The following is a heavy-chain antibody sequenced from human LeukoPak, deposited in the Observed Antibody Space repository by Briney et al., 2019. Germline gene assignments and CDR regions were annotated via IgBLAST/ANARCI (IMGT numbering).Heavy chain of an antibody. Sequence: GGSLRLSCAASGFTFSSYAMHWVRKAPGKGLEWVAVISYDGSNKYYADSVKGRFTISRDNSKNTLYLQMNSLRAEDTAVYYCARGYRIAAAGTYGNYFDYWGQGTLVTVSS. J-gene: IGHJ4*02. CDR1: GFTFSSYA. D-gene: IGHD6-13*01. CDR2: ISYDGSNK. CDR3: ARGYRIAAAGTYGNYFDY. V-gene: IGHV3-30-3*01.